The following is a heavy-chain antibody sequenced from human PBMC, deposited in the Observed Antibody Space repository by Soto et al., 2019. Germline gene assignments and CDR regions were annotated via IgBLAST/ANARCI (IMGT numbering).Heavy chain of an antibody. V-gene: IGHV1-8*01. CDR1: GYTFSTYD. CDR2: MNPNSGNT. CDR3: ARGSNFDY. J-gene: IGHJ4*02. Sequence: QVQLVQSGAEVRKPGASVKVSCKASGYTFSTYDVNWVRQATGQGLEWMGWMNPNSGNTGYAQKFQGRVTMTRNSSISTAHMELSSLRSEDTAVYYCARGSNFDYWGQGTLVTVSS.